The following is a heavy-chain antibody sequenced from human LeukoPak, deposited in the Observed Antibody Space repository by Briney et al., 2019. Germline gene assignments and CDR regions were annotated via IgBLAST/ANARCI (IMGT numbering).Heavy chain of an antibody. CDR3: ARGPYDYVWGSYGDPFDY. V-gene: IGHV4-34*01. D-gene: IGHD3-16*01. Sequence: PSETLSLTCAVYGGSFSGYYWSWIRQPPGKGLEWIGEINHSGSTNYNPSLKSRVTISVDTCKNQFSLKLSSVTAADTAVYYCARGPYDYVWGSYGDPFDYWGQGTLVTVSS. J-gene: IGHJ4*02. CDR1: GGSFSGYY. CDR2: INHSGST.